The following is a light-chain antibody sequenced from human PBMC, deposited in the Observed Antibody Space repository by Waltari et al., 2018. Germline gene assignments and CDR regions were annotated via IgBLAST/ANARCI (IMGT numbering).Light chain of an antibody. J-gene: IGLJ3*02. Sequence: QTVVTQEPSLSVSPGGTVTLTCALSSGSVSSTSYPTWYQQTPGQPPRPIVYEVRRRPSGVPDRFSGSMLGNTAALTITGAQADDESDYYCSMYMGSGVWVFGGGTKLTVL. CDR2: EVR. CDR3: SMYMGSGVWV. V-gene: IGLV8-61*01. CDR1: SGSVSSTSY.